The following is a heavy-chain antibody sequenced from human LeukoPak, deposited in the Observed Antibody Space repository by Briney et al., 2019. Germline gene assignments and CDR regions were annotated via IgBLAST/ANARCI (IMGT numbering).Heavy chain of an antibody. V-gene: IGHV3-20*04. D-gene: IGHD2-2*01. CDR3: ARRYCTRSSFPGRRV. CDR2: INWNGGST. Sequence: GGSLTLTCAASGFTFDDYDVSWVRQAPGKGLEWVSGINWNGGSTGYADSVKGRFTISRDNAKNSLYLQMNSLRAEDTALYYCARRYCTRSSFPGRRVWAKGPTVTVSS. CDR1: GFTFDDYD. J-gene: IGHJ6*04.